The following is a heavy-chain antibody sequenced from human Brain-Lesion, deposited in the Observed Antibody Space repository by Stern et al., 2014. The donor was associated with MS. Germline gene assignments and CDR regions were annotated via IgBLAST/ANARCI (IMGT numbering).Heavy chain of an antibody. CDR1: GFPFRNYW. V-gene: IGHV3-74*02. CDR3: ARGERWFDS. J-gene: IGHJ5*01. CDR2: VNNDGRRT. Sequence: VQLVQSGGGFVQPGGSLRLSCAASGFPFRNYWMHWVRQAPGQGLVWVSRVNNDGRRTSYADSVKGRFTMSRDNAKNTLYLQMNSLRVEDTAIYYCARGERWFDSWGQGTLVTVSS. D-gene: IGHD3-10*01.